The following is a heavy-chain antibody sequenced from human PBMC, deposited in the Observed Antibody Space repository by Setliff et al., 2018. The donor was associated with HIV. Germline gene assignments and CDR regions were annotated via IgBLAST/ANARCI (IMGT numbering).Heavy chain of an antibody. V-gene: IGHV4-31*03. CDR2: IYYSENT. Sequence: SETLSLTCTVSGASVSSGGHYWSWIRQHPEKGLEWIGYIYYSENTYYNPSLKSRVSISVDTSKNQFSLKLNSVTAADTAVYYCARHGTWNSQRFHFDYWGQGTPVTVSS. CDR3: ARHGTWNSQRFHFDY. CDR1: GASVSSGGHY. D-gene: IGHD1-7*01. J-gene: IGHJ4*02.